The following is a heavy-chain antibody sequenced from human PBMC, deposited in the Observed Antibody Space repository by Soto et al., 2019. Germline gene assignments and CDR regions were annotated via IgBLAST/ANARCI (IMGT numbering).Heavy chain of an antibody. D-gene: IGHD1-26*01. J-gene: IGHJ2*01. V-gene: IGHV3-30*18. CDR1: GFTFSSYG. CDR3: VKDNLHSGSYYNWYFDL. CDR2: ISFDGNYK. Sequence: QVQLVESGGGVVQPGRSLRLSCVGSGFTFSSYGMHWVRQAPGKGLEWLAVISFDGNYKYHADSVKGRFTISRDNSKNTLFLEMSSLRPEDTAVYYCVKDNLHSGSYYNWYFDLWGRGTLVTVSS.